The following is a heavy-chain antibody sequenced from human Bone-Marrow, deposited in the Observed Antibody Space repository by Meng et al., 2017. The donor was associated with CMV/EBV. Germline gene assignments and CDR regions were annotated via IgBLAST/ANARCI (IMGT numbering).Heavy chain of an antibody. CDR2: IYSGGST. Sequence: GESLKISCAASGFTVSSNYMSWVRQAPGKGLEWVSVIYSGGSTYYADSVKGRFTISRDNSKNTLYLQMNSLRAEDTAVYYCARDSYCSSTSCYWGYYGMDVWGQGNAGNRRL. CDR3: ARDSYCSSTSCYWGYYGMDV. J-gene: IGHJ6*02. CDR1: GFTVSSNY. V-gene: IGHV3-53*01. D-gene: IGHD2-2*01.